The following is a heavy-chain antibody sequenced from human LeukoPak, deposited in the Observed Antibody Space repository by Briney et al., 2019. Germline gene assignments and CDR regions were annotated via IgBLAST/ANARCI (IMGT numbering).Heavy chain of an antibody. CDR1: GFTFSDYY. CDR2: ISGSGGST. Sequence: GGSLRLSCAASGFTFSDYYMSWIRQAPGKGLEWVSAISGSGGSTYYADSVKGRFTISRDNAKNSLYLQMNSLRAEDTAVYYCARDQAGGNYDILTGHAAAFDIWGQGTMITVSS. V-gene: IGHV3-11*01. D-gene: IGHD3-9*01. CDR3: ARDQAGGNYDILTGHAAAFDI. J-gene: IGHJ3*02.